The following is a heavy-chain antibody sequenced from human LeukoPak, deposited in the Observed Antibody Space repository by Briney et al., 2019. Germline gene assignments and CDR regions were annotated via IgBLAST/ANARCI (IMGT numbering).Heavy chain of an antibody. Sequence: SETQSLTCTVSGGSISSYYWSWIRQPPGKGLEWIGYIYYSGSTNYNPSLKSRVTISVDTSKNQFSLKLSSVTAADTAVYYCAGSPDKYYYGMDVWGQGTTVTVSS. CDR2: IYYSGST. CDR1: GGSISSYY. V-gene: IGHV4-59*01. CDR3: AGSPDKYYYGMDV. D-gene: IGHD1-14*01. J-gene: IGHJ6*02.